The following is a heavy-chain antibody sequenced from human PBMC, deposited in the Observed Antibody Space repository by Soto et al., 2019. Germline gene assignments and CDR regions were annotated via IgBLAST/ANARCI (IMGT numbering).Heavy chain of an antibody. J-gene: IGHJ4*02. CDR2: ISYDGSNK. CDR1: GFTFSSYA. Sequence: GGSLRLSCAASGFTFSSYAMHWVRQAPGKGLEWVAVISYDGSNKYYADSVKGRFTISRDNSKNTLYLQMNSLRAEDTAVYYCARGHIVLMVYATALDYWGQGTLVTVSS. V-gene: IGHV3-30-3*01. CDR3: ARGHIVLMVYATALDY. D-gene: IGHD2-8*01.